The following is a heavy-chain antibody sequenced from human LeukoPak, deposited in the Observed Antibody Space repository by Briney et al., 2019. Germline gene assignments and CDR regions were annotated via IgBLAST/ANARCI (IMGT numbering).Heavy chain of an antibody. J-gene: IGHJ4*02. Sequence: GGSLRLSCAVSGFTFSDYYMSWIRQAPGKGLEWVSYISSGGSTISHADSVKGRFTISRDNAENSLYLQMNSLRAEDTAVYYCARRAAAGRCFYYWGQGTLVTVSS. V-gene: IGHV3-11*01. CDR2: ISSGGSTI. CDR1: GFTFSDYY. D-gene: IGHD6-13*01. CDR3: ARRAAAGRCFYY.